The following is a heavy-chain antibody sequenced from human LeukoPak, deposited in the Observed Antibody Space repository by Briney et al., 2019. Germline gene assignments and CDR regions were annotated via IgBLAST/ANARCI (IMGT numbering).Heavy chain of an antibody. V-gene: IGHV4-34*01. Sequence: SETLSLTCAVYGGSFSGYYWSWIRQPPGKGLEWIGEINHSGSTSYNPSLKSRVTISVDTSKNQFSLKLSSVTAADTAVYYCARDPYVWGSYRYRFDYWGQGTLVTVSS. J-gene: IGHJ4*02. CDR3: ARDPYVWGSYRYRFDY. CDR1: GGSFSGYY. CDR2: INHSGST. D-gene: IGHD3-16*02.